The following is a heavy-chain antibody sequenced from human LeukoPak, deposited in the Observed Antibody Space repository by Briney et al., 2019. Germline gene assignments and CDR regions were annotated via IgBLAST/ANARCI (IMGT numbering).Heavy chain of an antibody. Sequence: PSGTLCLTCAVSGGSISSSNWWSWVRQPPGKGLEWIGEIYHSGSTNYNPSLKSRVTISVDKSKNQFSLKLSSVTAADTAVYYCARIGSGWYSVYYFDYWGQGTLVTVSS. CDR2: IYHSGST. D-gene: IGHD6-19*01. CDR3: ARIGSGWYSVYYFDY. J-gene: IGHJ4*02. V-gene: IGHV4-4*02. CDR1: GGSISSSNW.